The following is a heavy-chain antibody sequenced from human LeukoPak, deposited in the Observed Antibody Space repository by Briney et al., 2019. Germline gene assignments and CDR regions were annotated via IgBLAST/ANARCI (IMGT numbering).Heavy chain of an antibody. D-gene: IGHD3-3*01. CDR1: GLTFRNYA. J-gene: IGHJ3*02. CDR2: MSGTGDST. V-gene: IGHV3-23*01. CDR3: EKADATIGGAFDI. Sequence: AGGSLRLSCAASGLTFRNYAMSWVRQAPGKGLEWVSIMSGTGDSTYYAASMKGRFTISRDNPRNTVYLQMNSLRAEDTAVYFCEKADATIGGAFDIWGQGTMVTVSS.